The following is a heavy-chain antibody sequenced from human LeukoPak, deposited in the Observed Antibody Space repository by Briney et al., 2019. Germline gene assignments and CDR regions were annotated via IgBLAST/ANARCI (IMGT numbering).Heavy chain of an antibody. J-gene: IGHJ4*02. CDR1: GGSISSSSYY. Sequence: SETLSLTCTVSGGSISSSSYYWGWIRQPPGKGLEWIGSIYYSGSTYYNPSLKSRVTISVDTSKNQFSLKLSSVTAADTAVYYCARGPIVVVTAIPYFDYWGQGTLVTVSS. CDR3: ARGPIVVVTAIPYFDY. V-gene: IGHV4-39*07. CDR2: IYYSGST. D-gene: IGHD2-21*02.